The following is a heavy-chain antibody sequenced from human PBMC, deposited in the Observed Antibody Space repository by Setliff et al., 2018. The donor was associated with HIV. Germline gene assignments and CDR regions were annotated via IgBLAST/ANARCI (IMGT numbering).Heavy chain of an antibody. CDR1: GGSISGYY. D-gene: IGHD3-16*01. V-gene: IGHV4-4*09. CDR2: IYTSGST. CDR3: ARRIGAGNFDY. J-gene: IGHJ4*02. Sequence: SETLSLTCTVSGGSISGYYWSWIRQPPGKGLEWIGYIYTSGSTHYNPSLKSRVTISVDTSKNQFSLKLSSVTAADTAVYYCARRIGAGNFDYWGQGMLVTVSS.